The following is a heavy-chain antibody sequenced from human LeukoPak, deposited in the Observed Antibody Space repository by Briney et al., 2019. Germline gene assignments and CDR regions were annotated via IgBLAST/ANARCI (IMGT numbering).Heavy chain of an antibody. CDR3: ARGSGVQVWSSLDY. V-gene: IGHV3-7*02. Sequence: GGSLRLSCAASGFTFSRYWMSWVRQAPGKGLERVANTNQDESEKYFVDSVKGRFTISRDNAKNSLYLQMNSLRAEDTAVYYCARGSGVQVWSSLDYWGQGTLVTVSS. D-gene: IGHD5-18*01. CDR1: GFTFSRYW. J-gene: IGHJ4*02. CDR2: TNQDESEK.